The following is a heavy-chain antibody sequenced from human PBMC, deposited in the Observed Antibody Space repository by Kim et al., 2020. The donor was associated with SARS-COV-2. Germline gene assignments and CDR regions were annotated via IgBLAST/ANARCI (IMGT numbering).Heavy chain of an antibody. Sequence: ASVKVSCKASGYTFTSYGISWVRQAPGQGLEWMGWISAYNGNTNYAQKLQGRVTMTTDTSTSTAYMELRSLRSDDTAVYYCARDGRGGIAADRFDYWGQGTLVTVSS. CDR3: ARDGRGGIAADRFDY. CDR1: GYTFTSYG. V-gene: IGHV1-18*04. D-gene: IGHD6-13*01. CDR2: ISAYNGNT. J-gene: IGHJ4*02.